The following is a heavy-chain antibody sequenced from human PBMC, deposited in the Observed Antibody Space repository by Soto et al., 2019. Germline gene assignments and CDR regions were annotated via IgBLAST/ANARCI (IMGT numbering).Heavy chain of an antibody. V-gene: IGHV1-69*01. CDR3: ARDLPLTGTTYYYGMDV. CDR2: IIPIFGTA. Sequence: QVQLVQSGAEVKKPGSSVKVSCKASGGTFSSYAISWVRQAPGQGLEWMGGIIPIFGTANYAQKFQGRVTITADEPTSTAYMELSSLRSEDTAVYYCARDLPLTGTTYYYGMDVWGQGTTVTVSS. D-gene: IGHD1-7*01. J-gene: IGHJ6*02. CDR1: GGTFSSYA.